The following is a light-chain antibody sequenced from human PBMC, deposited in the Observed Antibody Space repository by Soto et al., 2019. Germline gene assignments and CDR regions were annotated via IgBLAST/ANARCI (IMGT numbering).Light chain of an antibody. CDR3: QQYSSYPLT. CDR2: TAS. Sequence: DIQMTQSPSSLSASVGDRVTITCRASQDISNFLVWFQQKPGKAPESLIYTASSLQSGVPSKFSGSGSGTDFTLTISSLQPEDFATYYCQQYSSYPLTFGGGTRVEIK. CDR1: QDISNF. J-gene: IGKJ4*01. V-gene: IGKV1-16*02.